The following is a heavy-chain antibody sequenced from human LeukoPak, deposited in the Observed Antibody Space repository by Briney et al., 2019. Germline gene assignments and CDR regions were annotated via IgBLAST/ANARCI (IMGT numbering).Heavy chain of an antibody. CDR3: ASSSSWYSGLDY. D-gene: IGHD6-13*01. J-gene: IGHJ4*02. CDR2: ISSSSSYI. CDR1: RFTFSSYS. Sequence: GGSLRLSCAASRFTFSSYSMNWVRQAPGKGLEWVSSISSSSSYIYYADSVKGRFTISRDNAKNSLYLQMNSLRAEDTAVYYCASSSSWYSGLDYWGQGTLVTVSS. V-gene: IGHV3-21*04.